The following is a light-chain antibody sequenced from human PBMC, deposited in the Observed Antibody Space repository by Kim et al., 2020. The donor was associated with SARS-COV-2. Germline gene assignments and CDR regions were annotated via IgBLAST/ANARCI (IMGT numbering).Light chain of an antibody. CDR1: SGDVSGYNF. J-gene: IGLJ1*01. CDR3: SSYTSSSTYV. CDR2: DVS. Sequence: GHSITISCTGTSGDVSGYNFVSWYQEHPGKAPKLMIYDVSHRPSGVSNRFSGSKSGNTASLTISGLQAQDEADYYCSSYTSSSTYVFGTGTKVTVL. V-gene: IGLV2-14*03.